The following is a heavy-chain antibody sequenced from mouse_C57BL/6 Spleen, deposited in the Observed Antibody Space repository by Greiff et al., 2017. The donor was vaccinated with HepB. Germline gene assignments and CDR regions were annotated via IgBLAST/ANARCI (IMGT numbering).Heavy chain of an antibody. CDR3: ARPEDGYYQAWFAY. V-gene: IGHV5-17*01. Sequence: VQLKESGGGLVKPGGSLKLSCAASGFTFSDYGMHWVRHAPEKGLEWVAYISSGSSTIYYADTVKGRFTISRDNAKNTLFLQMTSLRSEDTAMYYCARPEDGYYQAWFAYWGQGTLVTVSA. J-gene: IGHJ3*01. CDR2: ISSGSSTI. CDR1: GFTFSDYG. D-gene: IGHD2-3*01.